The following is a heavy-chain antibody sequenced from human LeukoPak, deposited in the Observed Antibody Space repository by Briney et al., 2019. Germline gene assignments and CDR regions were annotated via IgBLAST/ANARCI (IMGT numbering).Heavy chain of an antibody. CDR2: IKVNGDDI. Sequence: GGSLRLSCGASGFNFRDDWMHWVRQAPGKGLVWLSRIKVNGDDIGYADSVRGRFTISRDNDKNTLYLQMRSLRAEDTAVYYCVRDAPGTTPFDHWGQGTLVTVSS. V-gene: IGHV3-74*01. J-gene: IGHJ4*02. CDR1: GFNFRDDW. D-gene: IGHD1-7*01. CDR3: VRDAPGTTPFDH.